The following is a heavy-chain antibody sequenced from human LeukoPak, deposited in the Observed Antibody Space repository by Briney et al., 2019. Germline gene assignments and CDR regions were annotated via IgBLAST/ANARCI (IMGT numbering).Heavy chain of an antibody. CDR2: ISAYNGNT. J-gene: IGHJ4*02. CDR1: GYTFTGYY. V-gene: IGHV1-18*04. D-gene: IGHD5-12*01. CDR3: ARDKESGYDRTPDY. Sequence: EASVKVSCKASGYTFTGYYMHWVRQAPGQGLEWMGWISAYNGNTNYAQKPQGRVTMTTDTSTSTAYMELRSLRSDDTAVYYCARDKESGYDRTPDYWGQGTLVTVSS.